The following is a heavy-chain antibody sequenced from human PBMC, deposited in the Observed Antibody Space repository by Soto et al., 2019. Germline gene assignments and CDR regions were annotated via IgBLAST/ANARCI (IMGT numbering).Heavy chain of an antibody. V-gene: IGHV3-21*01. CDR1: GFIFNDYS. CDR3: ARGVNWGRLDY. J-gene: IGHJ4*02. Sequence: EVQLVESGGGLVKPGGSLRLSCAASGFIFNDYSMSWVRQAPGKGLEWVSSISSGSQYIYYADSVKGRFTISRDNAKKSLYLQMNTLRAEDTAVYYCARGVNWGRLDYWGQGTLVTVSS. D-gene: IGHD7-27*01. CDR2: ISSGSQYI.